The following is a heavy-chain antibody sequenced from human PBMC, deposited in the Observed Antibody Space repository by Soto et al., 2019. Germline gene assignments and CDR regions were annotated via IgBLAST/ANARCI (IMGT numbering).Heavy chain of an antibody. V-gene: IGHV1-69*13. J-gene: IGHJ5*02. D-gene: IGHD6-13*01. Sequence: SAKVSCKASGYTFTSYGISWVRQAPGQGLEWMGGIIPIFGTANYAQKFQGRVTITADESTSTAYMELSSLRSEDTAVYYCAREYSSSWYGNWFDPWGQGTLVTVSS. CDR2: IIPIFGTA. CDR3: AREYSSSWYGNWFDP. CDR1: GYTFTSYG.